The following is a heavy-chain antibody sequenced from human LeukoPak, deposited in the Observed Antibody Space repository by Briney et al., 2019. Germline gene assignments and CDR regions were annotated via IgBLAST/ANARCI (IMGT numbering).Heavy chain of an antibody. Sequence: GASVKVSCKASGYTFSDFGITWVRQAPGQGVEWMGWIGAYNDNTNYPQKFQGRVTLTTDTSTSTAYMELSSLRSEDTAVYCCATDRHAKGWFDPWGQGTLVTVSS. V-gene: IGHV1-18*01. J-gene: IGHJ5*02. CDR1: GYTFSDFG. CDR3: ATDRHAKGWFDP. CDR2: IGAYNDNT.